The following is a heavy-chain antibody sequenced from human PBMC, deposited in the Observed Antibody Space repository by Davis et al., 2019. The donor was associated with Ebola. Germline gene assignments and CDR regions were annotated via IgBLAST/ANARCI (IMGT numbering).Heavy chain of an antibody. CDR1: GFTFSSYA. Sequence: GESLKISCAASGFTFSSYAMSWVRQAPGKGLEWVSAISGSVGSTYYADSVKGRFTISRDNSKNTLYLQINSLRAEDTAVYYCARTQDIVVVPAAMPGTNWFDPWGQGTLVTVSS. V-gene: IGHV3-23*01. CDR2: ISGSVGST. D-gene: IGHD2-2*01. CDR3: ARTQDIVVVPAAMPGTNWFDP. J-gene: IGHJ5*02.